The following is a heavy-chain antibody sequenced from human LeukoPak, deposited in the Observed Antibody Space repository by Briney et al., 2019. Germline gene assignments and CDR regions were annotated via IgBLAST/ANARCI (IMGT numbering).Heavy chain of an antibody. Sequence: RPGGSLRLSCAASGFTFSSYSMNWVRQAPGKGLEWVSSISSSSSYIYYADSVKGRFTISRDNAKNSLYLQMNSLRAEDTAVYYCAREGYCSGGSCLRPSNWFDPWGQGTLVTVSS. J-gene: IGHJ5*02. V-gene: IGHV3-21*01. CDR3: AREGYCSGGSCLRPSNWFDP. CDR2: ISSSSSYI. CDR1: GFTFSSYS. D-gene: IGHD2-15*01.